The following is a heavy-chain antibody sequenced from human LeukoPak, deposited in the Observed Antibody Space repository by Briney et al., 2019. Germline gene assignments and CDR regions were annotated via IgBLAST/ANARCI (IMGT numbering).Heavy chain of an antibody. Sequence: SETLSLTCTVSGGSISSSSYYWGWIRQPPGKGLEWIGSIYYSGSTYYNPSLKSRVTISVDTSKNQFSLKLGSVTAADTAVYYCASSLAAAGSGAFDIWGQGTMVTVSS. J-gene: IGHJ3*02. D-gene: IGHD6-13*01. CDR1: GGSISSSSYY. CDR2: IYYSGST. CDR3: ASSLAAAGSGAFDI. V-gene: IGHV4-39*07.